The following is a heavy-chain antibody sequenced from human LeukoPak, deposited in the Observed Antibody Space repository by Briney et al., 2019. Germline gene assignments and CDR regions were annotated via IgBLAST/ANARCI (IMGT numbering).Heavy chain of an antibody. J-gene: IGHJ4*02. CDR2: MSRSADRI. CDR3: ATRVPYTGYKN. CDR1: GLTLSNYE. D-gene: IGHD5-24*01. Sequence: GGSLRLSCIISGLTLSNYELNCFRQAPGKGLEWVSYMSRSADRIDYADSVKGRFTMSRDNARNSLYLQMNSLRVEDTAVYYCATRVPYTGYKNWGQGTLVTVSS. V-gene: IGHV3-48*03.